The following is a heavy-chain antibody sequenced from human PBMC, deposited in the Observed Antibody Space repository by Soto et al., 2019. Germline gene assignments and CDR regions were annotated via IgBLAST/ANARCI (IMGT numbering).Heavy chain of an antibody. V-gene: IGHV3-74*01. Sequence: GGSLTLSCAASGFTFSSYWMHWVRQAPGKGLVWVSRINSDGSSTSYADSVKGRFTISRDNAKNTLYLQMNSLRAEDTAVYYCVRVELAARQIDYWGQGTLVTVSS. D-gene: IGHD6-6*01. J-gene: IGHJ4*02. CDR1: GFTFSSYW. CDR2: INSDGSST. CDR3: VRVELAARQIDY.